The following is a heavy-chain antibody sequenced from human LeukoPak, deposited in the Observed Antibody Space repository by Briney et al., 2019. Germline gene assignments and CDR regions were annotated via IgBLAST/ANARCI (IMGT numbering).Heavy chain of an antibody. J-gene: IGHJ4*02. V-gene: IGHV3-7*03. Sequence: GGSLRLSCAASGFTFSSYWMTWARQAPGKGLEWVANIKQDGIEKYYVDSVKGRFTISRDNAENSMYLQMNSLRAEDTAVYYCAKQHIREPLSYFDYWGQGTLVTVSS. CDR1: GFTFSSYW. D-gene: IGHD1/OR15-1a*01. CDR2: IKQDGIEK. CDR3: AKQHIREPLSYFDY.